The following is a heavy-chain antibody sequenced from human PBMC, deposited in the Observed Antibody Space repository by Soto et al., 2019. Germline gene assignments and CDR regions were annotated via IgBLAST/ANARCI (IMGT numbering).Heavy chain of an antibody. CDR2: ISGSGGST. V-gene: IGHV3-23*01. CDR1: VFTFSSYA. CDR3: AKPLTIQSIADWEY. J-gene: IGHJ4*02. D-gene: IGHD6-6*01. Sequence: VGSLRLSCASSVFTFSSYAMSCVRHSPGKWLEWVSAISGSGGSTYYADSVKGRFTISRDNSKNTLYLQMNSLRAEDTAVYYCAKPLTIQSIADWEYWGQGTLVNVSS.